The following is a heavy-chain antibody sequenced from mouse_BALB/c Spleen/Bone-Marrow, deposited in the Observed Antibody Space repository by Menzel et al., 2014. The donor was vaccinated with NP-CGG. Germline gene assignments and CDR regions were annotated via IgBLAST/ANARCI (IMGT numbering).Heavy chain of an antibody. D-gene: IGHD4-1*01. CDR1: GLTFSSFG. CDR2: ISRGRSTI. V-gene: IGHV5-17*02. Sequence: ESGGGLVQPGGSRRLSCAASGLTFSSFGMHWVRQAPEKGPEWVASISRGRSTIFYVDTVKGRFTISRDKPKNTLFLQMTSLRSEDTAMDDGTRGGNWDDFDVWGAGTTGTGSS. CDR3: TRGGNWDDFDV. J-gene: IGHJ1*01.